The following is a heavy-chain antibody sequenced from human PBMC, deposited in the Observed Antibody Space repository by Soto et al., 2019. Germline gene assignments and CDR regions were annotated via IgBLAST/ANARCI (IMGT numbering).Heavy chain of an antibody. Sequence: PVGSLRLSCAASGFTFSSYAMTWVRQAQGKGREWVSAISGSGGSTYYADSVKGRFTISRDNSKNTLYLQMNSLRAEDTAVYYCAKDLGEYYYDSSGYYYYYYGMDVWGQGTTVTVSS. CDR3: AKDLGEYYYDSSGYYYYYYGMDV. D-gene: IGHD3-22*01. CDR1: GFTFSSYA. V-gene: IGHV3-23*01. J-gene: IGHJ6*02. CDR2: ISGSGGST.